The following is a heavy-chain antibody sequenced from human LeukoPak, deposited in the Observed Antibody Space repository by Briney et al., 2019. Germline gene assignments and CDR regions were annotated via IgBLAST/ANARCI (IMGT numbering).Heavy chain of an antibody. Sequence: SETLSLTCTVSGGSISSGGYYWSWIRQHPGKGLEWIGYIYYSGSTYYNPSLKSRVTISVDTSKNQFSLKLSSVTAADTAVYYCARDLSSSSSYFDYWGQGTLVTVSS. CDR2: IYYSGST. CDR1: GGSISSGGYY. CDR3: ARDLSSSSSYFDY. D-gene: IGHD6-6*01. J-gene: IGHJ4*02. V-gene: IGHV4-31*03.